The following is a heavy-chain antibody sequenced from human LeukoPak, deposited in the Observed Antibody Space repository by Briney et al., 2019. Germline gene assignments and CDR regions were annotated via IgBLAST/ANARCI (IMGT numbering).Heavy chain of an antibody. CDR1: GGSFSGYY. Sequence: SETLSLTCAVYGGSFSGYYWSWIRQPPGKGLEWIGYIYYSGSTNYNPSLKSRVTISVDTSKNQFSLKLSSVTAADTAVYYCARDLMTWGQGTLVTVSS. J-gene: IGHJ4*02. V-gene: IGHV4-59*01. CDR2: IYYSGST. CDR3: ARDLMT.